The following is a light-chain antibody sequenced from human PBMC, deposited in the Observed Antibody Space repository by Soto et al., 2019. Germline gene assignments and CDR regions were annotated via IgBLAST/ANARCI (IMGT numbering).Light chain of an antibody. V-gene: IGLV6-57*03. CDR2: EDN. CDR3: QSYDSSLSL. Sequence: NFMLTQPHSVSESPGKTVTISCTRSSGSIASNYVQWYQQRPGSAPTTVIYEDNQTPSGVTDRFSGSIDSSSNSASLTISGLKTDDASDYSGQSYDSSLSLFCGGTTLTV. CDR1: SGSIASNY. J-gene: IGLJ3*02.